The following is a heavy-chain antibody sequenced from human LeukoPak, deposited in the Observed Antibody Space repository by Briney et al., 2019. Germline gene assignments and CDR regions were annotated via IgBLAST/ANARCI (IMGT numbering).Heavy chain of an antibody. CDR1: GFTFSSYA. CDR3: AKDSLVLDQTTVTTPWYFDL. Sequence: PGGSLRLSCAASGFTFSSYAMHWVRQAPGKGLEWVAVISYDGSNKYYADSVKGRFTISRDNAKNSLYLQMNSLRAEDTALYYCAKDSLVLDQTTVTTPWYFDLWGRGTLVTVSS. J-gene: IGHJ2*01. D-gene: IGHD4-17*01. CDR2: ISYDGSNK. V-gene: IGHV3-30-3*01.